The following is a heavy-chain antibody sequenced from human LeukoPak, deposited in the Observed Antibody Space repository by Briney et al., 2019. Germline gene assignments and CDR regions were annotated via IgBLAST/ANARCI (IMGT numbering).Heavy chain of an antibody. V-gene: IGHV3-7*01. Sequence: AGGSLRLSCAASGFSLSNYWMSWVRQAPGKGLEWVANINQDGSDKYHVDSVMVRFTISKDNAKNSVYLQMNSLRPEDTAIYYCAWYGVTHGLDVWGQGTTVTVSS. J-gene: IGHJ6*02. CDR2: INQDGSDK. CDR1: GFSLSNYW. D-gene: IGHD3-10*01. CDR3: AWYGVTHGLDV.